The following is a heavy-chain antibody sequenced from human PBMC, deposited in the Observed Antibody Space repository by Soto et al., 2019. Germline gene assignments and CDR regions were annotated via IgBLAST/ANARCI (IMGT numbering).Heavy chain of an antibody. J-gene: IGHJ3*01. CDR1: GFTFSNYA. D-gene: IGHD3-16*01. Sequence: PGGCLRLSFAACGFTFSNYAMSWVRQAPWKGLEWASSMNGPGEDKYYASSVQGRFTICRDNSKNTRYLQMNHLRAEDKALPSPSKRDEYDRFWGNSPLDWGQGKMVTVSS. CDR3: SKRDEYDRFWGNSPLD. CDR2: MNGPGEDK. V-gene: IGHV3-23*01.